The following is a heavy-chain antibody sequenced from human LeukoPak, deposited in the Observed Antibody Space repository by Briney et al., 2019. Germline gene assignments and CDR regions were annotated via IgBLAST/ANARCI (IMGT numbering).Heavy chain of an antibody. V-gene: IGHV1-18*01. D-gene: IGHD6-6*01. Sequence: GSVQVSCKASGYTFTSYGISWVRPAPGHGLEWMGWISAYNGNTNYAQKLQCRVTMTTDTSTSTAYMELRSLRSDDTAVYYCARVHRRAYSSSSQGFDPWGQGTLVTVSS. CDR3: ARVHRRAYSSSSQGFDP. CDR2: ISAYNGNT. J-gene: IGHJ5*02. CDR1: GYTFTSYG.